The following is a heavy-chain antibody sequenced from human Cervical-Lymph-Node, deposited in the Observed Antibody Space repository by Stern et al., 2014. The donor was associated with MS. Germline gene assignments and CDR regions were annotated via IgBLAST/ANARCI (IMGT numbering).Heavy chain of an antibody. CDR3: TTGAGVLVYFYGLDV. V-gene: IGHV3-15*01. CDR2: IKRKNDGGTT. J-gene: IGHJ6*02. CDR1: VVTLSDAG. D-gene: IGHD4/OR15-4a*01. Sequence: QLVESGGCLVKPGGSLRLSCAVSVVTLSDAGASWVRQAPGKGLEWVGRIKRKNDGGTTDYAAPVKGRFTISRDDSKNTAYLQMNSLKAEDTAVYYCTTGAGVLVYFYGLDVWGQGTTVTVSS.